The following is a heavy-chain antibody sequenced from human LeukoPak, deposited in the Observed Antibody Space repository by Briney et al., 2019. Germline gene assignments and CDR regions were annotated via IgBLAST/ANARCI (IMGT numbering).Heavy chain of an antibody. D-gene: IGHD3-16*01. CDR3: ARDVGGVFDY. CDR1: GFTVSSNY. CDR2: TYSGGST. Sequence: GGSLRLSCAASGFTVSSNYMSWVRQAPGKGLEWVSVTYSGGSTYYADSVKGQFTISRDNSKNTLYLQMNSLRAEDTAVYYCARDVGGVFDYWGQGTLVTVSS. V-gene: IGHV3-66*02. J-gene: IGHJ4*02.